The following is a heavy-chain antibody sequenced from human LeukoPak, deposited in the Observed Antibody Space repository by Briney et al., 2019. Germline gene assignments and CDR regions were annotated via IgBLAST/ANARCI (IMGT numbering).Heavy chain of an antibody. D-gene: IGHD3-16*02. CDR3: ARVICDYVWGSYRCHFDY. CDR2: IKEDGSNL. V-gene: IGHV3-7*01. CDR1: GFTFSSYW. J-gene: IGHJ4*02. Sequence: GGSLRLSCAASGFTFSSYWMGWVRQAPGKGLEWVANIKEDGSNLYYLDSVKGRFTISRDNAKSSLHLQMNSLRAEDTAVYFCARVICDYVWGSYRCHFDYWGQGTLVSVSS.